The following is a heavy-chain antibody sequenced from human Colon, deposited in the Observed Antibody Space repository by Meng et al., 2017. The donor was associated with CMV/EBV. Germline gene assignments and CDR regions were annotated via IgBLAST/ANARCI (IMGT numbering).Heavy chain of an antibody. J-gene: IGHJ4*02. CDR3: AHRPYGSGSYFFDY. CDR2: IYWDDDK. CDR1: GFPLSTIGMG. D-gene: IGHD3-10*01. Sequence: FEESGPYPVKPTPTLPLTCTFSGFPLSTIGMGLGLIRQAPGKALEWLGVIYWDDDKRYSPSLKSRLTITKDTSKNQVVLTMTNLDPLDTATYYCAHRPYGSGSYFFDYWGQGTLVTVSS. V-gene: IGHV2-5*02.